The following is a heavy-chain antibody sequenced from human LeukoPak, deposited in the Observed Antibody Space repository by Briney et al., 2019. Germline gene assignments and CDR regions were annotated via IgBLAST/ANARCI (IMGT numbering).Heavy chain of an antibody. CDR1: GFTFDDYA. D-gene: IGHD2-21*02. J-gene: IGHJ4*02. CDR2: ISWNSGSI. V-gene: IGHV3-9*01. CDR3: AKDIGTATNYFDY. Sequence: GGSLRLFCAASGFTFDDYAMHWVRRAPGKGLEWVSGISWNSGSIGYADSVKGRFTISRDNAKNSLYLQMNSLRAEDTALYYCAKDIGTATNYFDYWGQGTLVTVSS.